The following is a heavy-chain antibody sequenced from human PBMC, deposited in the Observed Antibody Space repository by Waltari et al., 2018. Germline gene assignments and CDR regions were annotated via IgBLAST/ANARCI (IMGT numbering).Heavy chain of an antibody. J-gene: IGHJ4*02. CDR2: ISHSGST. V-gene: IGHV4-38-2*01. CDR3: AVRGRPFDY. CDR1: GYSISSGDD. Sequence: QVPLQESGPGLVKPSETLSLTCPVSGYSISSGDDWGWIRQPPGKGLEWIGSISHSGSTYYNPSLKSRVTISVDTSKNQFSLKLSSVTAADTAVYYCAVRGRPFDYWGQGTLVTVSS.